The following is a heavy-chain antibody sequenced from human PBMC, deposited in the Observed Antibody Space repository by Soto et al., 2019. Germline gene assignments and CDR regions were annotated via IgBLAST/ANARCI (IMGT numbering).Heavy chain of an antibody. Sequence: VQSGAEVKKPGASVKVSCKASGYTFTSYGISWVRQAPGQGLEWMGWIGAYNGNTKYVQKFQGRVTMTTDTSTSTAYMELRSLRSDDTAVYYCARDAAAGLNDYWGQGTLVTVSS. D-gene: IGHD6-13*01. CDR3: ARDAAAGLNDY. CDR1: GYTFTSYG. V-gene: IGHV1-18*01. J-gene: IGHJ4*02. CDR2: IGAYNGNT.